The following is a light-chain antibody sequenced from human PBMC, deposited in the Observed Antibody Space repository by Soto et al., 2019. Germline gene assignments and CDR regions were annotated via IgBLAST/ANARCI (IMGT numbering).Light chain of an antibody. J-gene: IGKJ1*01. V-gene: IGKV1-5*03. CDR3: LQYNSYPWT. CDR1: PSISRW. Sequence: DIPMTQSPSTLSASVGDRVTITCRASPSISRWLSWYQQEPGKPPKLLIYKASSLESGVPSRFGGSGSGTEFTLTISSLQPDDFATYYCLQYNSYPWTFGQGTRVEIK. CDR2: KAS.